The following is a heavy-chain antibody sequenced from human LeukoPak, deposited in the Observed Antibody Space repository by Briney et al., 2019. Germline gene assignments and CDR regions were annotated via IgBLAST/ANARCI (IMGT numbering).Heavy chain of an antibody. D-gene: IGHD6-13*01. V-gene: IGHV3-21*01. CDR1: GFTFSSYS. CDR2: ISSSSSYI. CDR3: ARGSIAAAGSSKGYMDV. Sequence: GGSLRLSCAASGFTFSSYSMNWVRQAPGKGLEWVSSISSSSSYIYYADSVKGRFTISRDNSKTTLYLQMNSLRAEDTAVYYCARGSIAAAGSSKGYMDVWGKGTTVTVSS. J-gene: IGHJ6*03.